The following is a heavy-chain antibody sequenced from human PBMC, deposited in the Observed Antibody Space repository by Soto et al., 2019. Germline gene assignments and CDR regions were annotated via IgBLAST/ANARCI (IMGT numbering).Heavy chain of an antibody. CDR3: ARVLRAYDFWSGYFGHQYYYYGMDV. D-gene: IGHD3-3*01. V-gene: IGHV3-33*01. Sequence: GGSLRLSCAASGFTFSSYGMHWVRQAPGKGLEWVAVIWYDGSNKYYADSVKGRFTISRDNSKNTLYLQMNSLRAEDTAVYYCARVLRAYDFWSGYFGHQYYYYGMDVWGQGTTVTVSS. CDR2: IWYDGSNK. CDR1: GFTFSSYG. J-gene: IGHJ6*02.